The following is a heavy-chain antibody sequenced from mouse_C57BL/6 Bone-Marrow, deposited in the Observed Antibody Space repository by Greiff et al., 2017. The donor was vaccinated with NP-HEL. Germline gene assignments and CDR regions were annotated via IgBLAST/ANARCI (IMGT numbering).Heavy chain of an antibody. J-gene: IGHJ2*01. CDR2: IYPGGGYT. CDR3: ARGGGSYYFDY. CDR1: GYTFTNYW. D-gene: IGHD1-1*02. V-gene: IGHV1-63*01. Sequence: QVQLQQSGAELVRPGTSVKMSCKASGYTFTNYWMGWAQQRPGHGLEWIGDIYPGGGYTNYTEKFKGKATLTADKSSSTAYMQFSSLTSEDSAIYYCARGGGSYYFDYWGQGTTLTVSS.